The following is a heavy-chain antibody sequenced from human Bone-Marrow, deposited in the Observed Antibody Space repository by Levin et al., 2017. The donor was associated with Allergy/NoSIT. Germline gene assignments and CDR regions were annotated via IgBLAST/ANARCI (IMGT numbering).Heavy chain of an antibody. J-gene: IGHJ4*02. CDR1: GFTFSGYS. CDR2: ISSSSETI. CDR3: AREKGGSYSPIDS. D-gene: IGHD2-15*01. Sequence: PGGSLRLSCAASGFTFSGYSMSWVRQAPGKGLEWVSFISSSSETIQYGDSVKGRFTISRDNAKNSLYLQMNSLRDEDTAVYYCAREKGGSYSPIDSWGQGTLVTVSS. V-gene: IGHV3-48*02.